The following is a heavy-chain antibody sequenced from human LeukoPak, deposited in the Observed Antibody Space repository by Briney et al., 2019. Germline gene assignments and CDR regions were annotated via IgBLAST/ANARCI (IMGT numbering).Heavy chain of an antibody. Sequence: GESLKISCKGSGYSFTSYWIGWVRQMPGKGLEWMGIIYPGDADTRYSPSFQGQVTISADRSISTAYLQWSSLEASDTAMYYCARQDGYGLYYFDSWGQGTLVTVSS. J-gene: IGHJ4*02. CDR1: GYSFTSYW. CDR3: ARQDGYGLYYFDS. D-gene: IGHD5-18*01. V-gene: IGHV5-51*01. CDR2: IYPGDADT.